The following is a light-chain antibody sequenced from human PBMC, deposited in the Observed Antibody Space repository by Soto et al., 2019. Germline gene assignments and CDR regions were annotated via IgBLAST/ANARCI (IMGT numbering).Light chain of an antibody. CDR3: QHYQSYSEA. CDR1: QTISSW. Sequence: DIPMTQSPSTLSGSVGDRVTITCRASQTISSWLAWYQQKPGKAPKLLIYKASTLKSGVPSRFSGSGSGTEFPLTISSLQPDDFAPYYCQHYQSYSEAFGQGPKVELQ. J-gene: IGKJ1*01. CDR2: KAS. V-gene: IGKV1-5*03.